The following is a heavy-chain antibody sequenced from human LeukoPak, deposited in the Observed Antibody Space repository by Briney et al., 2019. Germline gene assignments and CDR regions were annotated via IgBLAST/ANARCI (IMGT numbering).Heavy chain of an antibody. V-gene: IGHV1-69*04. J-gene: IGHJ3*02. D-gene: IGHD3-16*01. CDR3: ASRAVGLDAFDI. CDR1: GGTFSSYA. CDR2: IIPILGIA. Sequence: ASVKVSCKASGGTFSSYAISWVRQAPGQGLEWMGRIIPILGIANYAQKFQGRVTITADKSTSTAYMELSSLRSEDTAVYYCASRAVGLDAFDIWGQGTMVTVSS.